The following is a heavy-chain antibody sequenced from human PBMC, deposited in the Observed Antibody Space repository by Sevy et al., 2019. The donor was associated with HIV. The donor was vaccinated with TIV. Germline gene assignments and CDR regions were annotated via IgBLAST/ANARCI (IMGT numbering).Heavy chain of an antibody. D-gene: IGHD3-22*01. J-gene: IGHJ6*02. Sequence: GGYLRLSCAASGFTFSTYAMYWVRQAPGKGLEYVSAISGGGGNTYYGTSVKGRFTVSRDNAKNTLYLQMGSLRAEDMAMYFCARKYHDTSGYPRYSMDVWGQGTTVTVSS. CDR3: ARKYHDTSGYPRYSMDV. CDR1: GFTFSTYA. V-gene: IGHV3-64*01. CDR2: ISGGGGNT.